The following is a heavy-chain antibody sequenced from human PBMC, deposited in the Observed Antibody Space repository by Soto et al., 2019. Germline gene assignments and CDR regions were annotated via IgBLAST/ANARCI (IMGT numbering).Heavy chain of an antibody. Sequence: ASVKVSCKASGYTFTGYYMHWVRQAPGQGLEWMGWINPNSGGTNYAQKFQGWVTMTRDTSISTAYMELSRLRSDDTAVYYCARDTTDSSSWSRSDYYYYGMDVWGQGTTVIVSS. V-gene: IGHV1-2*04. CDR2: INPNSGGT. J-gene: IGHJ6*02. CDR3: ARDTTDSSSWSRSDYYYYGMDV. CDR1: GYTFTGYY. D-gene: IGHD6-13*01.